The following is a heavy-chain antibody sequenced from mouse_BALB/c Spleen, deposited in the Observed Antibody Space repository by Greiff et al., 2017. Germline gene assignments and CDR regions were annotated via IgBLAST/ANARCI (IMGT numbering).Heavy chain of an antibody. J-gene: IGHJ2*01. Sequence: EVQRVESGGGLVKPGGSLKLSCAASGFTFSSYAMSWVRQTPEKRLEWVASISSGGSTYYPDSVKGRFTISRDNARNILYLQMSSLRSEDTAMYYCARGDYDYDYWGQGTTLTVSS. D-gene: IGHD2-4*01. CDR2: ISSGGST. CDR3: ARGDYDYDY. V-gene: IGHV5-6-5*01. CDR1: GFTFSSYA.